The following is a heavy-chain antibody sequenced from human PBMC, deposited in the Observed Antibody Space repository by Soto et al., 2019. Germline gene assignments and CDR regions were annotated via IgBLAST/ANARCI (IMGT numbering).Heavy chain of an antibody. CDR3: ARDRHCSDWYTYYFYTLAV. D-gene: IGHD6-13*01. V-gene: IGHV3-23*01. Sequence: GGSLRLSCAASGFIFSDYAMTWVRQAPGKGLEWVSGISGSGESIYYADSVEGRFTISRDNSKNTLYLQMNSLRGEDTAVYYCARDRHCSDWYTYYFYTLAVWGQGTTVTVSS. J-gene: IGHJ6*02. CDR1: GFIFSDYA. CDR2: ISGSGESI.